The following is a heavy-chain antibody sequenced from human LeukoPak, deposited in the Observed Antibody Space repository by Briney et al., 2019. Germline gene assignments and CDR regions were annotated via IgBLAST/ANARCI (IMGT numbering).Heavy chain of an antibody. CDR3: AGCDCSSTSCYGFDY. Sequence: SETLSLTCAVYGGSFSGYYWSWIRQPPGKGLEWIGEINHSGSTNYNPSLKSRVTISVDTSKNKFSLKLSSVTAADTAVYYCAGCDCSSTSCYGFDYWGQGTLVSAS. CDR1: GGSFSGYY. CDR2: INHSGST. J-gene: IGHJ4*02. D-gene: IGHD2-2*01. V-gene: IGHV4-34*01.